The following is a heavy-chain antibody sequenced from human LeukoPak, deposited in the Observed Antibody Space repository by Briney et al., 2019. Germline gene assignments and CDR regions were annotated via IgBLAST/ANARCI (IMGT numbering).Heavy chain of an antibody. CDR1: GGSFIGFH. D-gene: IGHD3-22*01. CDR2: INHSGST. V-gene: IGHV4-34*01. CDR3: ASPPYYYEANGYSVA. J-gene: IGHJ5*02. Sequence: SETLSLTCAVYGGSFIGFHWNWIRQPPGKGLEWIGDINHSGSTNYNPSLTSRVTISVDPSKNQFSLNLSSVTAADTAVYYCASPPYYYEANGYSVAWGQGTLVTVSS.